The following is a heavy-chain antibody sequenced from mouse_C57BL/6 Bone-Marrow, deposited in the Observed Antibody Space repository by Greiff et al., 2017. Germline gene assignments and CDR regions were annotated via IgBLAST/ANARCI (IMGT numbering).Heavy chain of an antibody. CDR2: IHPNSGST. CDR3: ARGPFGGYPYYYAMDY. CDR1: GYTFTSYW. Sequence: QVHVKQPGAELVKPGASVKLSCKASGYTFTSYWMHWVKQRPGQGLAWIGMIHPNSGSTNYNEKFKSKATLTVDKSSSTAYMQLSSLTSEDSAVYYCARGPFGGYPYYYAMDYWGQGTSVTGSS. V-gene: IGHV1-64*01. D-gene: IGHD1-1*02. J-gene: IGHJ4*01.